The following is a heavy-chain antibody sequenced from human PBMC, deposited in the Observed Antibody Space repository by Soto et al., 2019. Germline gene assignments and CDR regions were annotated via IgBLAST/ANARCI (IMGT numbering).Heavy chain of an antibody. D-gene: IGHD3-22*01. J-gene: IGHJ4*02. Sequence: PSETLSLTCAVSGGSISSGGFSWSWIRQPPGKGLEWIGYIYHRGRTDYNLSLKSRVTISIDRSKNQFSLNLSSVTAADTAVYYCARATYFDSSGYHSYYFEYWGQGALVTVYS. V-gene: IGHV4-30-2*01. CDR3: ARATYFDSSGYHSYYFEY. CDR1: GGSISSGGFS. CDR2: IYHRGRT.